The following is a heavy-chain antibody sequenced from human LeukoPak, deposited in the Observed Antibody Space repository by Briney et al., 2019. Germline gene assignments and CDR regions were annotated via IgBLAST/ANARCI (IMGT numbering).Heavy chain of an antibody. CDR3: ARDCSGADCYSGNAFDI. D-gene: IGHD2-15*01. J-gene: IGHJ3*02. CDR2: INPSDGDT. CDR1: GYTFTDYY. V-gene: IGHV1-2*02. Sequence: ASVKVSCKTSGYTFTDYYMQWVRQAPGQALEWMGWINPSDGDTKSARKFQGRVTMTRDTSISTAYLELSRLTSVDTAIYYCARDCSGADCYSGNAFDIWGQGTMVTVSS.